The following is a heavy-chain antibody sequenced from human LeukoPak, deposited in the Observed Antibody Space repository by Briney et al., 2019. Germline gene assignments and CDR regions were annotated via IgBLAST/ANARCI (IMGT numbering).Heavy chain of an antibody. CDR3: AKDGRGNKWTRGNYYMDV. V-gene: IGHV3-30*18. D-gene: IGHD3-10*01. CDR2: ISYDGSNK. CDR1: GFTFSSYG. Sequence: GGSLRLSCAASGFTFSSYGMHWVRQAPGKGLEWVAVISYDGSNKYFADSVKGRFTISRDNSKNTLSLQMNSLRAEDTALYYCAKDGRGNKWTRGNYYMDVWGKGTTVTVSS. J-gene: IGHJ6*03.